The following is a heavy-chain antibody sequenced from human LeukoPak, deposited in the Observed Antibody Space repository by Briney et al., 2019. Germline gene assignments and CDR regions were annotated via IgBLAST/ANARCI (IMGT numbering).Heavy chain of an antibody. CDR2: IYTSGST. Sequence: SETLSLTCTVSGGSISSYYWSWIRQPAGKGLEWIGRIYTSGSTNYSPSLKSRVTMSVDTSKNQFSLKLSSVTAADTAVYYCAREGGGYDFWSGYYTLDYWGQGTLVTVSS. V-gene: IGHV4-4*07. J-gene: IGHJ4*02. D-gene: IGHD3-3*01. CDR3: AREGGGYDFWSGYYTLDY. CDR1: GGSISSYY.